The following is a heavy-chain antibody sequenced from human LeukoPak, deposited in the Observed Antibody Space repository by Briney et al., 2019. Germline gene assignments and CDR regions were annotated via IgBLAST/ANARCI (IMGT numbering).Heavy chain of an antibody. CDR3: ARDNYDFWSKGNYYYMDV. D-gene: IGHD3-3*01. Sequence: PSETLSLTCTVSGGSISSSNFYWGWIRQPPGKGLEWIGSIYYSGSTYYNPSLKSRVTISVDTSKNQFSLKLSSVTAADTAVYYCARDNYDFWSKGNYYYMDVWGKGTTVTVSS. CDR2: IYYSGST. J-gene: IGHJ6*03. V-gene: IGHV4-39*07. CDR1: GGSISSSNFY.